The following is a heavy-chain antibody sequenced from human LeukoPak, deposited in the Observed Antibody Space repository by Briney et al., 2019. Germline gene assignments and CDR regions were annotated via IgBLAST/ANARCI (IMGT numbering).Heavy chain of an antibody. J-gene: IGHJ5*02. D-gene: IGHD4-23*01. V-gene: IGHV4-39*07. CDR2: IYYTGST. CDR3: ARERYYYGGKTWFDP. CDR1: GGYIITSDHY. Sequence: SETLSLTCSVSGGYIITSDHYWGWIRQPPGKGLEWIGCIYYTGSTSTNPFFKSRVTVSVDTSKNQFSLNLTSVTAADTAVYYCARERYYYGGKTWFDPWGQGTLVTVSS.